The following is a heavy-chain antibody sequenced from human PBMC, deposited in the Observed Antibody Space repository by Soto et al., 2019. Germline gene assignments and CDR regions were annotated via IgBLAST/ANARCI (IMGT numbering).Heavy chain of an antibody. CDR3: ARELWNYYDSSGPRLPYYYYYGMDV. J-gene: IGHJ6*02. Sequence: VASVKVSCKASGYTFTSYYMHWVRQAPGQGLEWMGIINPSGGSTSYAQKFQGRVTMTRDTSTSTVYMELSSLRSEDTAVYYCARELWNYYDSSGPRLPYYYYYGMDVWGQGTTVTVSS. D-gene: IGHD3-22*01. CDR2: INPSGGST. V-gene: IGHV1-46*01. CDR1: GYTFTSYY.